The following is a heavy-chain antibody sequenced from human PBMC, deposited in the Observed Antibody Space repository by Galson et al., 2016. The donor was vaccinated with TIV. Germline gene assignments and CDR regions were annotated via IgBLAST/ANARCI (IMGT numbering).Heavy chain of an antibody. CDR2: IYYSGTT. Sequence: TLSLTCSVFGGSISNGDYYWTWIRQPPGKGLEWIGYIYYSGTTNLNPSLRSRLDMSVDRSKNRFSLSLSSVTAADTAVYYCARDAGPYYHAVDIWGRGAMVTVSS. CDR3: ARDAGPYYHAVDI. D-gene: IGHD3-22*01. J-gene: IGHJ3*02. CDR1: GGSISNGDYY. V-gene: IGHV4-30-4*01.